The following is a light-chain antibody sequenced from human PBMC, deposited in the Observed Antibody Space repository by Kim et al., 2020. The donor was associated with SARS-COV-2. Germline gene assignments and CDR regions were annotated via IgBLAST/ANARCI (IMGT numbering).Light chain of an antibody. V-gene: IGKV1-39*01. CDR2: TTS. CDR3: QQSYGSPWT. CDR1: QSISTS. Sequence: DIQMTQSPSSLSASVGDRVTITCRASQSISTSLCWYQQKPGEVPKLLIYTTSSLQSGVPSRFSATGSGTDFTLTISSLLPEDFATYYCQQSYGSPWTFGQGTKVDIK. J-gene: IGKJ1*01.